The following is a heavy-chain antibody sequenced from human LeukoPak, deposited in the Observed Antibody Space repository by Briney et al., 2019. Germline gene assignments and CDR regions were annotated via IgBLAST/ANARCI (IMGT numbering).Heavy chain of an antibody. V-gene: IGHV3-48*03. D-gene: IGHD3-10*01. Sequence: PEGSLRLSCAASGFTFSNYEMNWVRQAPGKGLEWVSYISNSGGAMYYADSVKGRFIISRDNARNLLYLQMHSLSAEDTGLYYCVQPRGKKSDAFDIWGQGTSVTVSS. CDR2: ISNSGGAM. J-gene: IGHJ3*02. CDR3: VQPRGKKSDAFDI. CDR1: GFTFSNYE.